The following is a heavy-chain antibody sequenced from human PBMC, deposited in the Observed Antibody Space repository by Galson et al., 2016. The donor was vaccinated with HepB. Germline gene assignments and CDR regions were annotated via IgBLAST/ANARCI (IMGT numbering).Heavy chain of an antibody. V-gene: IGHV3-23*01. D-gene: IGHD1/OR15-1a*01. J-gene: IGHJ4*02. CDR1: GFMFSNYA. CDR2: AGGGGSK. Sequence: SLRLSCAASGFMFSNYAMAWVRQAPGRGLEWVSSAGGGGSKYYADPVKGRFTVSRDNSNSMLYLQMDNLKGEDSALYYCAKYRGSRTPIYYLDAWGQGTRVTVSA. CDR3: AKYRGSRTPIYYLDA.